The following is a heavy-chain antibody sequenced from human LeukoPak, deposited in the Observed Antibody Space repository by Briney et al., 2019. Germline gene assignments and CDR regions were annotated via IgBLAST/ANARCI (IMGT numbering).Heavy chain of an antibody. V-gene: IGHV3-74*01. Sequence: GGSLRLSCAASGFTFSSYWMHWVRQAPGKGLVWVSRINSDGSSTSYADSVKGRFTISRDNAKNTLYVQMNSLRAEDTAVYYCGRGDYYDSSVGAFDIWGQGTMVTVSS. CDR3: GRGDYYDSSVGAFDI. CDR2: INSDGSST. D-gene: IGHD3-22*01. J-gene: IGHJ3*02. CDR1: GFTFSSYW.